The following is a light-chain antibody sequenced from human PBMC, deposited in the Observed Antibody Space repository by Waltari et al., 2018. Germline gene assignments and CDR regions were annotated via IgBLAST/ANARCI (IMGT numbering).Light chain of an antibody. CDR3: QQYYSIALD. J-gene: IGKJ4*01. CDR2: GAS. CDR1: QGIGNS. V-gene: IGKV1-NL1*01. Sequence: DIQMTQSPPSLTASVGDRVTITCRASQGIGNSFAWYQQTPGRAPKVLLHGASRWASGVPSRFSGSGSGSDFTLTISSLQPEDFATKYCQQYYSIALDFGGGTKVEIK.